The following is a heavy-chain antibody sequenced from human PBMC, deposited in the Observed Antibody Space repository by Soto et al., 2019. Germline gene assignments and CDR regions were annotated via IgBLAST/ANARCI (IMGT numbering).Heavy chain of an antibody. D-gene: IGHD5-18*01. Sequence: GSLRLSCGASGFTFSDDYMSWIRQAPGKGLEWVSYISSSGGTMYYADSVKGRFTISRDNAKNSLFLQMNSLRADDTAVYYCARASSPRDPWLDYWGQGTLVTVS. CDR3: ARASSPRDPWLDY. CDR2: ISSSGGTM. V-gene: IGHV3-11*01. CDR1: GFTFSDDY. J-gene: IGHJ4*02.